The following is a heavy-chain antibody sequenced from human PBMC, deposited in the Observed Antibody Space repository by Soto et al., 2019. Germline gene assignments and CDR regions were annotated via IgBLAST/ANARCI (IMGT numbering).Heavy chain of an antibody. CDR2: IYRTGST. CDR3: ASRDPGTSVDY. Sequence: PSETLSLTCAVSGGSFTSNNWWTWVRQPPGQGLEWIGEIYRTGSTNYNPSLKSRVTISLDKSENQFSLKVTSLTATDTAVYYCASRDPGTSVDYWGQGTLVTVSS. V-gene: IGHV4-4*02. CDR1: GGSFTSNNW. J-gene: IGHJ4*02. D-gene: IGHD1-7*01.